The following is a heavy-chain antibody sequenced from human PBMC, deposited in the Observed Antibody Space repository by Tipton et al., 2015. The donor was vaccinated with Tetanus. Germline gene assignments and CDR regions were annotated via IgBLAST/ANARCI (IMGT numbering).Heavy chain of an antibody. CDR3: ARDFRERSGTYFSYYYTMDV. V-gene: IGHV4-4*07. Sequence: TLSLTCTVSGGSLSTFYWNWIRQPAGKGLEWIGRIYSSGSTNYNPSLKSRVTMSIDTSKNQLSLGLTSVTAADAAVYYCARDFRERSGTYFSYYYTMDVWGQGTTVTVSS. CDR1: GGSLSTFY. D-gene: IGHD1-26*01. J-gene: IGHJ6*02. CDR2: IYSSGST.